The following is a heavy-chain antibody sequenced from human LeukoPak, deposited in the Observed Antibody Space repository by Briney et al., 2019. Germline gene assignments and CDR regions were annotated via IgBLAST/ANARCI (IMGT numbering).Heavy chain of an antibody. D-gene: IGHD5-12*01. V-gene: IGHV3-30-3*01. J-gene: IGHJ6*02. CDR3: AGGYSGYDPSYYYGMDV. CDR2: ISYDGSNK. Sequence: GRSLRLSCSASGFTFSSYVMHWVRQAPGKGLEWVAVISYDGSNKYYADSVKGRFTISRDNSKNTLSLQMNSLRAEDTAVYCCAGGYSGYDPSYYYGMDVWGQGTTVTVSS. CDR1: GFTFSSYV.